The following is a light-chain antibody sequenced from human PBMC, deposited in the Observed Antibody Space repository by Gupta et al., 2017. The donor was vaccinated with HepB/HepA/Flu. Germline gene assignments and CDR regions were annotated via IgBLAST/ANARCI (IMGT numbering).Light chain of an antibody. J-gene: IGKJ2*01. Sequence: EIVITQSLATLSVSPGERATLSCRASQSVSSNLAWYQQKPGQAPRLLIYGASTRATGIPARLSGSGSGTEFTLTISSMQSEDFAVYYCQQYNNWPPYTFGQGTKLEIK. CDR2: GAS. CDR1: QSVSSN. V-gene: IGKV3-15*01. CDR3: QQYNNWPPYT.